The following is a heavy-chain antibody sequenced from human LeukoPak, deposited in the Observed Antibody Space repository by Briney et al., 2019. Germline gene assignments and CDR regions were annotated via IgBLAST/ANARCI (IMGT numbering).Heavy chain of an antibody. CDR3: ARYSSSWYSFDY. CDR1: GGSISSGGYS. D-gene: IGHD6-13*01. Sequence: SQTLSLTCAVSGGSISSGGYSWSWIRQPPGKGLEWIGYIYHSGSTYYNPSLKSRVTISVDRSKNQFSLKLSSVTAADTAVYYCARYSSSWYSFDYWGQGTLVTVSS. J-gene: IGHJ4*02. V-gene: IGHV4-30-2*01. CDR2: IYHSGST.